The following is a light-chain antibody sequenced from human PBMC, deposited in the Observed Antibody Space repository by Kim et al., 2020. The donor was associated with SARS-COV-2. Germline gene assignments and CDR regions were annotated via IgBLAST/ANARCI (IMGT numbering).Light chain of an antibody. CDR2: YDS. J-gene: IGLJ1*01. Sequence: APGKATRITDGGSNIGIKSVHWYQQKPGQAPVLVIYYDSDRPSGIPERFSGSNSGNTATLTISRVEAGDEADYYCQVWDSSSDPFVFGTGTKVTVL. CDR1: NIGIKS. V-gene: IGLV3-21*04. CDR3: QVWDSSSDPFV.